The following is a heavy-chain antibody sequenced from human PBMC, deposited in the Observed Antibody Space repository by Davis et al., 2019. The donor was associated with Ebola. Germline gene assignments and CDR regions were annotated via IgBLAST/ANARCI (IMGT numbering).Heavy chain of an antibody. CDR3: ARPKYSAYDSPFDY. Sequence: KVSCKGSGYGFTNYWIGWVRQMPGKGLEWMGIIYTGDSDTRYSPSFQGHVTISADKSISTAYLQWSSLKASDTAMYYCARPKYSAYDSPFDYWGQGTLVTVSA. D-gene: IGHD5-12*01. V-gene: IGHV5-51*01. CDR1: GYGFTNYW. CDR2: IYTGDSDT. J-gene: IGHJ4*02.